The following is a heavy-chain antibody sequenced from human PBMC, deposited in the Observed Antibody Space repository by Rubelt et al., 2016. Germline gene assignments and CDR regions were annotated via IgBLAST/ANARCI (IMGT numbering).Heavy chain of an antibody. D-gene: IGHD6-13*01. J-gene: IGHJ4*02. Sequence: NYSPSFQGHVTISADKSISTAYLQSSSLKASDTAMYYCAREGIEAAASSFDYWGQGTLVTVSS. CDR3: AREGIEAAASSFDY. V-gene: IGHV5-10-1*01.